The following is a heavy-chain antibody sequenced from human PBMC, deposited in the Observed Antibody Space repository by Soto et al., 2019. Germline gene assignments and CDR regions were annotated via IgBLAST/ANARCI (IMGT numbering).Heavy chain of an antibody. Sequence: QVQLQESGPGLVKPSQTLSLTCTVSGGSISSGDYYWSWIRQPPGKGLEWIGYIYYSGSTYYNPSLKIRVTISVDTSKNQFSLKLSSVTAADTAVYYCARVGGGEYSYGYYYYGMDVWGQGTTVTVSS. CDR3: ARVGGGEYSYGYYYYGMDV. CDR2: IYYSGST. CDR1: GGSISSGDYY. D-gene: IGHD5-18*01. J-gene: IGHJ6*02. V-gene: IGHV4-30-4*01.